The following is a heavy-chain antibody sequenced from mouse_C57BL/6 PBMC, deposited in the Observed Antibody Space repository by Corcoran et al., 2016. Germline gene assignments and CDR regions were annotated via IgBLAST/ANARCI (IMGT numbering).Heavy chain of an antibody. CDR2: IYWDDDK. CDR3: ARSSGWVAY. D-gene: IGHD3-2*02. J-gene: IGHJ3*01. Sequence: QVTLKESGPGILQSSQTLSLTCSFSGFSLSTSGMGVSWIRQPSGKGLEWLAHIYWDDDKHYNPSLKSRLTISKDTSRNQVFLKITSVDTADTSTYYCARSSGWVAYWGQGTLVTVSA. CDR1: GFSLSTSGMG. V-gene: IGHV8-12*01.